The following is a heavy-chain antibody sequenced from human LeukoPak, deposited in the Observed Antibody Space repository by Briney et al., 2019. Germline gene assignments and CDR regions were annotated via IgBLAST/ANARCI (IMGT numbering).Heavy chain of an antibody. CDR3: ASERAVAGTQPDY. D-gene: IGHD6-19*01. V-gene: IGHV1-69*05. CDR1: GGTFSSYA. CDR2: IIPIFGTA. J-gene: IGHJ4*02. Sequence: SVKVSCKASGGTFSSYAISWVRQAPGQGLEWIGRIIPIFGTANYAQKFQGRVTITTDESTSTAYMELSSLRSEDTAVYYCASERAVAGTQPDYWGQGTLVTVSS.